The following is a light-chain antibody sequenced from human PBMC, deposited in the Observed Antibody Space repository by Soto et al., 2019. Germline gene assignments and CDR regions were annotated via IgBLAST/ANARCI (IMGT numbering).Light chain of an antibody. J-gene: IGKJ1*01. CDR1: QSISSN. Sequence: EIVMTQSPATLSVSPGERATLSCRASQSISSNLAWYQQKPGQAPRLLIYGASTRATGISARFSGSGSGTEFTLTISSLQSEDFEVYYCQQYYHWRTFGQGTKVEF. V-gene: IGKV3-15*01. CDR3: QQYYHWRT. CDR2: GAS.